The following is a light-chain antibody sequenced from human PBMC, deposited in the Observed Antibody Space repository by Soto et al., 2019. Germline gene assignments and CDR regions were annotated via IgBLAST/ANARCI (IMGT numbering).Light chain of an antibody. CDR3: QQRSNWPWT. J-gene: IGKJ1*01. CDR1: QSVSSN. CDR2: GAS. V-gene: IGKV3-15*01. Sequence: EILMTQSPATLSVSPGERATLSCRASQSVSSNLAWYQQKPGQAPRLLIYGASTRATGIPARFSGSGSGTEFTLTISSLQSEDFAVYYCQQRSNWPWTFGQGTKVDIK.